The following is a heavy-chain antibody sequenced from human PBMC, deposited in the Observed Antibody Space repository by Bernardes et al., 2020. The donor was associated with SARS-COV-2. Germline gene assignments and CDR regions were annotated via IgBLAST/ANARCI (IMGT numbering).Heavy chain of an antibody. D-gene: IGHD3-3*01. V-gene: IGHV3-66*01. CDR1: GLTVSSNY. J-gene: IGHJ6*02. Sequence: GGSLRLSCAASGLTVSSNYMSWVRQAPGKGLEWVSVIYSGGSTYYADSVKGRFTISRDNSKNTLYLQMNSLRAEDTAVYYCARDPISYDFWSGYYTSYYGMDVWGQGTTVTVSS. CDR3: ARDPISYDFWSGYYTSYYGMDV. CDR2: IYSGGST.